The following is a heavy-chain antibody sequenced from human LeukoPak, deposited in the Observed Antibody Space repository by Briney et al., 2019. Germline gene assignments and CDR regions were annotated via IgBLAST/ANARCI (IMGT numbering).Heavy chain of an antibody. CDR2: MNPNSGNT. Sequence: ASVKVSCKASGYTFTSYDINWVRQATGQGLEWMGWMNPNSGNTGYAQKFQGRVTITRNTSISTAYMELSSLRAEDMAVYYCARGHTREDYGGPIWGQGTMVTVSS. CDR1: GYTFTSYD. D-gene: IGHD4-23*01. J-gene: IGHJ3*02. V-gene: IGHV1-8*01. CDR3: ARGHTREDYGGPI.